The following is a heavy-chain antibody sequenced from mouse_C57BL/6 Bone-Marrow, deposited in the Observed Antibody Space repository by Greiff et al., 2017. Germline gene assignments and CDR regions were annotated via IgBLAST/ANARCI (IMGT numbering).Heavy chain of an antibody. V-gene: IGHV1-81*01. J-gene: IGHJ3*01. D-gene: IGHD2-1*01. CDR2: IYPRSGNT. Sequence: QVQLQQSGAELARPGASVKLSCKASGYTFTSYGISWVKQRTGQGLEWIGEIYPRSGNTSYHETFQGQATLTAEKYTRTAYMELSSLTSEDSEVYYWARGDGNWGFADWGKGTLVTVSA. CDR1: GYTFTSYG. CDR3: ARGDGNWGFAD.